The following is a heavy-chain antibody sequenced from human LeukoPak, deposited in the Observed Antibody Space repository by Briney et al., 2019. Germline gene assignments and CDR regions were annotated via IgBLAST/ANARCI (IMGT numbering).Heavy chain of an antibody. CDR3: ARSLLTPVGSWYHGPVDY. CDR2: ISAYNGNT. J-gene: IGHJ4*02. V-gene: IGHV1-18*01. CDR1: GYTFTSYG. Sequence: ASVKVSCKASGYTFTSYGISWVRQAPGQGLEWVGWISAYNGNTNYAQKLQGRVTMTTDTSTSTAYMELRSLRSDDTAVYYCARSLLTPVGSWYHGPVDYWGQGTLVAVSS. D-gene: IGHD6-13*01.